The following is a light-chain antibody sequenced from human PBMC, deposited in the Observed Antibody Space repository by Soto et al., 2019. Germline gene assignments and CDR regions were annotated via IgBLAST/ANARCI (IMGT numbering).Light chain of an antibody. CDR3: QHYNSYSEA. CDR2: QAS. CDR1: QTISSS. Sequence: DIHMTQSPATLSGSVGDRFTTTCRAGQTISSSLAWYQQKPGKAPKLLIYQASTLKSGVPSRFRGSGSGTEVTLTISSLQPDDFETYYCQHYNSYSEAFGQGTKVDIK. J-gene: IGKJ1*01. V-gene: IGKV1-5*03.